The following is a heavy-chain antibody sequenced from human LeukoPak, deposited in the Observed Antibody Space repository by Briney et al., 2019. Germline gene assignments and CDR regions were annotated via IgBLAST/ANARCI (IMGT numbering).Heavy chain of an antibody. CDR1: GFTFSSYS. V-gene: IGHV3-21*01. J-gene: IGHJ4*02. CDR3: AREAYCGGDCSVDY. CDR2: ISSSSSYI. Sequence: PGGSLRLSCAASGFTFSSYSMDWVRQAPGKGLEWVSSISSSSSYIYYADSVKGRFTISRDNAKNSLYLQMNSLRAEDTAVYYCAREAYCGGDCSVDYWGQGTLVTVSS. D-gene: IGHD2-21*02.